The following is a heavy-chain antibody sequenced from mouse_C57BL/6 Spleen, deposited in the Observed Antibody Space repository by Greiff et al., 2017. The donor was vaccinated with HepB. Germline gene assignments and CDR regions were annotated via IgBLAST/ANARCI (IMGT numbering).Heavy chain of an antibody. CDR3: ARSTTVVAGGYFDV. Sequence: EVQLQESGPELVKPGASVKISCKASGYSFTDYNMNWVKQSNGKSLEWIGVINPNYGTTNYNQKFKGKATLTVDQSSSTAYMQLNSLTSGDSAVYYCARSTTVVAGGYFDVWGTGTTVTVSS. CDR2: INPNYGTT. CDR1: GYSFTDYN. J-gene: IGHJ1*03. V-gene: IGHV1-39*01. D-gene: IGHD1-1*01.